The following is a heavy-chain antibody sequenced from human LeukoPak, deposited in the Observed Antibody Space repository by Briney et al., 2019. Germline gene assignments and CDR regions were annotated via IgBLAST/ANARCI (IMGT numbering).Heavy chain of an antibody. Sequence: MTGGSLRLSCAASGFTFSNAWMNWVRQAPGKGLEWVGHIKSNTDGGTTDYAAPVKGRFTISRDDSKNTLYLQMNSLKTEDTAVYYCITAGDRTFFWGQGTLVTVSS. CDR3: ITAGDRTFF. CDR2: IKSNTDGGTT. D-gene: IGHD7-27*01. J-gene: IGHJ4*02. CDR1: GFTFSNAW. V-gene: IGHV3-15*07.